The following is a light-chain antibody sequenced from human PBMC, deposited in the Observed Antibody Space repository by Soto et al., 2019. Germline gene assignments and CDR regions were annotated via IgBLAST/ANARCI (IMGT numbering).Light chain of an antibody. CDR2: HAS. V-gene: IGKV1-5*01. Sequence: DIQMTQSPSTLSASVGDRVTITCRASQSISTYLAWHQQKPGKAPKLLIYHASNLESGVPSRFSGSGSGTEFTLTISSLQPDDFATYYCQQYNRYSYTFGQGTKLEIK. J-gene: IGKJ2*01. CDR1: QSISTY. CDR3: QQYNRYSYT.